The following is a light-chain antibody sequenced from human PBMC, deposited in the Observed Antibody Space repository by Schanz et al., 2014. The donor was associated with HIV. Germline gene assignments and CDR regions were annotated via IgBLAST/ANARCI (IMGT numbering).Light chain of an antibody. V-gene: IGKV3-11*01. Sequence: EIVLTQSPGTLSLSPGERATLSCRASQSISTYLAWYQQKPGQAPRLLMYDASNRVTGIPARFSGSGSGTDFTLTISSLEPEDFAVYYCQQRSNWPITFGQGTRLEIK. J-gene: IGKJ5*01. CDR3: QQRSNWPIT. CDR1: QSISTY. CDR2: DAS.